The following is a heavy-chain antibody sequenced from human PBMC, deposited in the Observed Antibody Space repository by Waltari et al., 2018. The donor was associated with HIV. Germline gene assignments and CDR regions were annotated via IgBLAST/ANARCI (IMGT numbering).Heavy chain of an antibody. CDR3: AKSRSWVETWDF. J-gene: IGHJ3*01. CDR1: DFTFKAYG. D-gene: IGHD1-1*01. V-gene: IGHV3-33*06. Sequence: QVYLVESGGGVVQPGGSLRLSCVGSDFTFKAYGMHWVRQAPGKGLEWVAVVWHDGSQTYYGDSVRGRFVVSRDNGKNTVFLQMNSLREEDTGRYYCAKSRSWVETWDFWGLGTLVIVSS. CDR2: VWHDGSQT.